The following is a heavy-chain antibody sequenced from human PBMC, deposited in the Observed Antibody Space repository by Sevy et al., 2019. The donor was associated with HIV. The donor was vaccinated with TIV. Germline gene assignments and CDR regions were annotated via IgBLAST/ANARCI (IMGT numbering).Heavy chain of an antibody. Sequence: GGSLRLSCAASGFSFSTYSMNWVRQAPGKGLEWVSYISTSSSTIYYADSVKGRFTISRDNAKRSLYLQMNSLSDEDTAVYYCARVAAVASTLYYFDFWGQGTLVTVSS. CDR3: ARVAAVASTLYYFDF. J-gene: IGHJ4*02. CDR1: GFSFSTYS. CDR2: ISTSSSTI. V-gene: IGHV3-48*02. D-gene: IGHD6-19*01.